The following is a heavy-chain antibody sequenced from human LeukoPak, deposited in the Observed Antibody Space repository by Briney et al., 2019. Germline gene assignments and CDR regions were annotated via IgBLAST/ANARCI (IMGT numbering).Heavy chain of an antibody. CDR3: ARGIAAADPFDY. D-gene: IGHD6-13*01. J-gene: IGHJ4*02. CDR1: GFTFGSYS. Sequence: GGSLRLTCKGSGFTFGSYSMTWVRQAPGKGLEWVALISYDGSSEYYAGSVKGRFTISRDNSKNTLYLQMNSLRAEDTAVYYCARGIAAADPFDYWGQGTLVTVSS. CDR2: ISYDGSSE. V-gene: IGHV3-33*08.